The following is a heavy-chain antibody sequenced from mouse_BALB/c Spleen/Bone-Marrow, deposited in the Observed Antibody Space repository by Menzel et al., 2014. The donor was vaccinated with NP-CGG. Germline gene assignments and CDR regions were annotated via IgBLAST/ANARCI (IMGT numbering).Heavy chain of an antibody. CDR2: IYPGNDTT. D-gene: IGHD1-1*01. CDR3: TREGYGPYFDY. J-gene: IGHJ2*02. CDR1: GFTFTNYY. Sequence: QVHVKQSGRALVKPGASVRISCKASGFTFTNYYIHWVRQRPGQGLEWIGLIYPGNDTTTHNEKFKGKARLTADKSSSTAYIQLRSLTHENSAGYVGTREGYGPYFDYWGHGASLTLSS. V-gene: IGHV1S56*01.